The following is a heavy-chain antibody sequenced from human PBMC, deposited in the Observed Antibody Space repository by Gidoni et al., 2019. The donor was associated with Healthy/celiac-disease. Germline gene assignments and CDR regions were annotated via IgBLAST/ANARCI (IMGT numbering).Heavy chain of an antibody. V-gene: IGHV3-43*01. CDR1: GFTFDDYT. J-gene: IGHJ4*02. D-gene: IGHD6-6*01. CDR3: AKDKVHDSSSGYYFDY. Sequence: EVQLVASGGVVVQPGGSLRLSCAASGFTFDDYTMHWVRQAPGKGLEWVSLISWDGGSTYYADSVKGRFTISRDNSKNSLYLQMNSLRTEDTALYYCAKDKVHDSSSGYYFDYWGQGTLVTVSS. CDR2: ISWDGGST.